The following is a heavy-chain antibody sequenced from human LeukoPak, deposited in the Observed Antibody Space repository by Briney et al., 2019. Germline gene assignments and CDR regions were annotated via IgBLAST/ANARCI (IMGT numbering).Heavy chain of an antibody. J-gene: IGHJ1*01. V-gene: IGHV1-8*01. CDR1: GYSFTSYE. D-gene: IGHD6-13*01. Sequence: ASVKVSCTASGYSFTSYEINWVRQVTGQGLEWMGWMNPNSGKTGYEQKFQGRVTMTRNTSTSTAYMELSSLRSEDTAVYYCARSRRSISWSSRGTEYFQHWGQGTLVTVSS. CDR2: MNPNSGKT. CDR3: ARSRRSISWSSRGTEYFQH.